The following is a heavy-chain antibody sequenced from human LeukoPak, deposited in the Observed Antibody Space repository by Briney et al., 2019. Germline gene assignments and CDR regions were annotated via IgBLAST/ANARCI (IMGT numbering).Heavy chain of an antibody. CDR3: AKGPKLKSYIVVVVAGTFDY. CDR2: ISGSGGST. Sequence: GGSLRLSCAASGFTFSSYAMSWVRQAPGKGLEWVSAISGSGGSTYYADSVKGRFTISRDNSKNTLYLQMNSLRAEDTAVYYCAKGPKLKSYIVVVVAGTFDYWGQGTLVTVSS. V-gene: IGHV3-23*01. J-gene: IGHJ4*02. CDR1: GFTFSSYA. D-gene: IGHD2-15*01.